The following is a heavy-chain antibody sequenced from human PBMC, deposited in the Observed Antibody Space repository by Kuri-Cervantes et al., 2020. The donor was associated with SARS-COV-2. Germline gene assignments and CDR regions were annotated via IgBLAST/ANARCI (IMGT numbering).Heavy chain of an antibody. Sequence: SETLSLTCTVSGGSISSYYWSWIRQPPGKGLEWIGYIYYSGSTNYNPSLKSRVTISVDTSKNQFSLTVISVTAADTAVYYCARHQRYSSSSRGNYFDFWGQGALVTVSS. J-gene: IGHJ4*02. CDR1: GGSISSYY. D-gene: IGHD6-6*01. CDR3: ARHQRYSSSSRGNYFDF. V-gene: IGHV4-59*08. CDR2: IYYSGST.